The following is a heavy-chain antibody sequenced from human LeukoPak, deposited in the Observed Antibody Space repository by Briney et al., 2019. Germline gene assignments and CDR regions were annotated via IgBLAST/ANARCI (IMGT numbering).Heavy chain of an antibody. CDR1: SVAISTSHW. CDR2: IYGSGNT. Sequence: SETLSLTCTVSSVAISTSHWLSWVRQPPGKGLEWIGEIYGSGNTNYNPSLKSRVTMSVDKTRIHLSLKLHSVTAADTAVYYCARVVTPDNWFDPWGQGTLVTVSS. V-gene: IGHV4-4*02. CDR3: ARVVTPDNWFDP. J-gene: IGHJ5*02. D-gene: IGHD4-23*01.